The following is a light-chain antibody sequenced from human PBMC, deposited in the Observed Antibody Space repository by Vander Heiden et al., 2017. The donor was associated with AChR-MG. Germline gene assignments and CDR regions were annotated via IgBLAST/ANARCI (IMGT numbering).Light chain of an antibody. CDR1: TGAVTSGHD. CDR2: GTS. Sequence: QSVVTQEPPLTVSPGGTVPLTCASSTGAVTSGHDPNWFQQKPGQSPRALIYGTSNRHSWTPARFSGSLVGGKAALTLSSVQPEDEAAYYCLLYYGGGGVFGGGTMLTVL. J-gene: IGLJ3*02. V-gene: IGLV7-43*01. CDR3: LLYYGGGGV.